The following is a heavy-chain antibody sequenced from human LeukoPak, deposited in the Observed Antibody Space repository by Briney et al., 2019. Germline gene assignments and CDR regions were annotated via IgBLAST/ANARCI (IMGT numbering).Heavy chain of an antibody. CDR1: GFTFSSYW. V-gene: IGHV3-7*01. D-gene: IGHD3-9*01. J-gene: IGHJ4*02. CDR3: ARDLSYDILTGYYQGNYYFDY. CDR2: IKQDGSEK. Sequence: GGSLRLSCAASGFTFSSYWMSWVRQAPGKGLEWVANIKQDGSEKYYVDSVKGRFTISRDNAKNSLYLQMNSLRAEDTAVYYCARDLSYDILTGYYQGNYYFDYWGQGTLVTVS.